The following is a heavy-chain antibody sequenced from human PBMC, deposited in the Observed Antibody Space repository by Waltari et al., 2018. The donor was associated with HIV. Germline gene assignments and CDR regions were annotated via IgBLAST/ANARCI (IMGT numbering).Heavy chain of an antibody. CDR1: GGSISSYY. J-gene: IGHJ4*02. CDR2: IYYSGST. CDR3: ARATAGYSGSWPKAPYFDY. D-gene: IGHD1-26*01. V-gene: IGHV4-59*01. Sequence: QVQLQESGPGLVKPSETLSLTCTVSGGSISSYYWSWIRQPPGKGLEWIGYIYYSGSTNYNPSLKSRVTISVDTSKNQFSLKLSSVTAADTAVYYCARATAGYSGSWPKAPYFDYWGQGTLVTVSS.